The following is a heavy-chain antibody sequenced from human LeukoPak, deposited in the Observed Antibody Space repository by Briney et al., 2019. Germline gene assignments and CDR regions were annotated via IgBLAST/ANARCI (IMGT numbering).Heavy chain of an antibody. CDR2: INASGGNT. Sequence: PLGGSLRLSCAASGFAFNFYAMTWVRQAPGKRLQWVSTINASGGNTYYAESVRGRFTISRDNSKDTLYLQLNSLTAEDTAIYYCAKPISGGLAVSADWFDPWGQGTLVAVSS. CDR3: AKPISGGLAVSADWFDP. CDR1: GFAFNFYA. J-gene: IGHJ5*02. D-gene: IGHD6-19*01. V-gene: IGHV3-23*01.